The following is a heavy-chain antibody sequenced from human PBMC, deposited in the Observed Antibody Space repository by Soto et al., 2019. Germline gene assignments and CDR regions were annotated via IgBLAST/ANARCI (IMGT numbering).Heavy chain of an antibody. V-gene: IGHV4-59*08. J-gene: IGHJ6*03. D-gene: IGHD6-13*01. CDR2: IYYSGST. CDR1: GGSISSYY. CDR3: ARRSSSWSPIDYYYYMDV. Sequence: ASETLSLTCTVSGGSISSYYWSWIRQPPGKGLEWIGYIYYSGSTNYNPSLKSRVTISVDTSKNQFSLKLSSVTAADTAVYYCARRSSSWSPIDYYYYMDVWGKGTTVTVSS.